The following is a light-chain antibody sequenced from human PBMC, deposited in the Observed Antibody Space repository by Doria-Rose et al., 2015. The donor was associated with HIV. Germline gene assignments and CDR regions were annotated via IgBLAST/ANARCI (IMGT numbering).Light chain of an antibody. CDR3: QQYGTTLSII. CDR2: GAS. CDR1: QRVSSSY. J-gene: IGKJ5*01. V-gene: IGKV3-20*01. Sequence: TQSPGTLSLSQGERATLSCRASQRVSSSYLAWYQQKPGQAPRLLIYGASSRATGIPDRFSGSGAGTDFTLTISRLEPEDFAVYYCQQYGTTLSIIFGQGTRLEIK.